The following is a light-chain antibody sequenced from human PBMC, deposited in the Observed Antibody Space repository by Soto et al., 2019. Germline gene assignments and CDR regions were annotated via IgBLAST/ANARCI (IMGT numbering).Light chain of an antibody. V-gene: IGKV3-20*01. CDR1: QSVSSN. J-gene: IGKJ1*01. CDR3: HQYGSSPAT. Sequence: EIVLTQSPATLSLSPGERATLSCRASQSVSSNLAWYQQEPGQAPRLLIYGASSRATGIPDRFSGSGSGTDFTLTISRLEPEDFAVYYCHQYGSSPATFGQGTKVDIK. CDR2: GAS.